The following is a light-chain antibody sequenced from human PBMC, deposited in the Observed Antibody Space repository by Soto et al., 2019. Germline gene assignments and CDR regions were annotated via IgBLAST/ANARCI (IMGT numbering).Light chain of an antibody. V-gene: IGKV1-5*01. CDR3: QQYNTYSRT. J-gene: IGKJ1*01. CDR2: DAS. CDR1: RDISFW. Sequence: DIQMTQSPSSVSASIGGRVTITCRASRDISFWLAWYQQKPGKAPKLLIYDASSLESGVPSRFSGSGSGTEFTLTISSLQPDDFATYYCQQYNTYSRTFGQGTKVDIK.